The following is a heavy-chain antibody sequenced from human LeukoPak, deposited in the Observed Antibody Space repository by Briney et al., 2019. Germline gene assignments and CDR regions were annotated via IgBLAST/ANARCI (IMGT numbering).Heavy chain of an antibody. V-gene: IGHV3-23*01. CDR3: AKSGSGTPNPPLHGFDP. D-gene: IGHD3-10*01. Sequence: GGCLRLSCAASGFTFSSYAMSWVRQAPGKGLEWVSAISGSGGSTYYADSVKGRFTISRDNAKNTLYLQMNSLRAEDTAVYYCAKSGSGTPNPPLHGFDPWGQGTPVTLSS. CDR2: ISGSGGST. CDR1: GFTFSSYA. J-gene: IGHJ5*02.